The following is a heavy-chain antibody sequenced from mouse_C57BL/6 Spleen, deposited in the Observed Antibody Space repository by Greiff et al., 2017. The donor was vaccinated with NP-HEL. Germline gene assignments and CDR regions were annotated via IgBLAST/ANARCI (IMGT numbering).Heavy chain of an antibody. V-gene: IGHV1-55*01. CDR2: IYPGSGST. CDR1: GYTFTSYW. D-gene: IGHD2-4*01. CDR3: AREGYDYDGGLDY. J-gene: IGHJ2*01. Sequence: QVQLQQPGAELVKPGASVKMSCKASGYTFTSYWITWVKQRPGQGLEWIGDIYPGSGSTNYNEKFKSKATLTVDTSSSTAYMQLSSLTSEDSAVYYCAREGYDYDGGLDYWGQGTTLTVSS.